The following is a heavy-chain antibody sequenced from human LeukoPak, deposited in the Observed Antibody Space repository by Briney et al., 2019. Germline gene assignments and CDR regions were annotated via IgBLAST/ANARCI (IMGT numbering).Heavy chain of an antibody. V-gene: IGHV4-39*07. CDR3: ARVAGITVYYYGMDV. Sequence: SETLSLTCTVAGGSISSSSYYWGWIRQPPGKELEWIGSIYYSGSTYYNPSLKSRVTISVDTSRNQFSLNLTSVTAADTAVYYCARVAGITVYYYGMDVWGQGTTVTVSS. CDR2: IYYSGST. J-gene: IGHJ6*02. D-gene: IGHD3-10*01. CDR1: GGSISSSSYY.